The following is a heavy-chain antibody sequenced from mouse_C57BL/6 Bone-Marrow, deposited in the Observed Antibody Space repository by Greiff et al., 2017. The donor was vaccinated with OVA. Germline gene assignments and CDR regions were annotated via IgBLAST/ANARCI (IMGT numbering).Heavy chain of an antibody. D-gene: IGHD2-12*01. J-gene: IGHJ3*01. CDR2: IRLKSDNYAT. V-gene: IGHV6-3*01. Sequence: EVKLMESGGGLVQPGGSMKLSCVASGFTFSNYWMNWVRQSPEKGLEWVAQIRLKSDNYATHYAESVKGRFTISRDDSKSSVYLQMYNLRAEDTGIYYCSEGYYKPFAYWGQGTLVTVSA. CDR1: GFTFSNYW. CDR3: SEGYYKPFAY.